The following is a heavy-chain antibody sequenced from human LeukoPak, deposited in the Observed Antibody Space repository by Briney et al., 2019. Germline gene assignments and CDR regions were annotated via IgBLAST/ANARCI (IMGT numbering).Heavy chain of an antibody. Sequence: SETLSLTCAVSGGSISSSNWWSWVRQPPGKGLEWIGEIYHSGSTNYNPSLKSRVTISVDKSKNQFSLKLSSVTAADTAVYYCARSYSSRRHYYYYGMDVWGQGTTVTVSS. CDR1: GGSISSSNW. CDR3: ARSYSSRRHYYYYGMDV. J-gene: IGHJ6*02. D-gene: IGHD6-13*01. V-gene: IGHV4-4*02. CDR2: IYHSGST.